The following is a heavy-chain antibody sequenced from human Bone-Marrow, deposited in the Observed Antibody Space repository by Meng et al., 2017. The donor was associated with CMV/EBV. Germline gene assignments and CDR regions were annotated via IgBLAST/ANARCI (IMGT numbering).Heavy chain of an antibody. V-gene: IGHV4-34*01. CDR3: ARGRGRLDY. Sequence: SETLSLTCAVYGESFSGYYWTWIRQSPGKGLEWIGEMNHRRSANYNPSLKSRATISVDKSKSQFSLKLNSLTAADTAVYYCARGRGRLDYWGQGMLVTGSS. J-gene: IGHJ4*02. CDR2: MNHRRSA. D-gene: IGHD3-10*01. CDR1: GESFSGYY.